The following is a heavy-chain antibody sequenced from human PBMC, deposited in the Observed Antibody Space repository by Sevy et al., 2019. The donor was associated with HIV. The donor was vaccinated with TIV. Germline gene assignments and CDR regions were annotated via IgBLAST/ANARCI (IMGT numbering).Heavy chain of an antibody. J-gene: IGHJ6*02. CDR3: AKGVRLGGPIYYGMDV. V-gene: IGHV3-23*01. D-gene: IGHD3-10*02. CDR1: GFTFSNYA. CDR2: IGHNGDKK. Sequence: GGSLRLSCVASGFTFSNYAMTWVRQTPGKGLEWVSGIGHNGDKKHHAGSVKGQFSISRDNSKKTLDLQMNSLGAEDTAVYYCAKGVRLGGPIYYGMDVWGQGTTVTVSS.